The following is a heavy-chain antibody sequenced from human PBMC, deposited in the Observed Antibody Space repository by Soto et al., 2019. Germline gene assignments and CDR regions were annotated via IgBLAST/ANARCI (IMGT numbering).Heavy chain of an antibody. Sequence: GGSLRLSCTASGVTFSSYAMNWVRQAPGKGLEWVSAISGSGGSTYYADSVKGRFTMSRDNSKNTLYLQMNSLRVDDTAVYYCAKDIRGWYPYYFYGVDVWGQGTTVTVSS. CDR1: GVTFSSYA. J-gene: IGHJ6*02. CDR2: ISGSGGST. D-gene: IGHD6-19*01. V-gene: IGHV3-23*01. CDR3: AKDIRGWYPYYFYGVDV.